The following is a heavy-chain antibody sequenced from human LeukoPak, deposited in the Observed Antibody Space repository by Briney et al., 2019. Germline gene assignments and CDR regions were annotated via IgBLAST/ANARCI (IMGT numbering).Heavy chain of an antibody. V-gene: IGHV1-8*02. J-gene: IGHJ4*02. CDR1: GYTFTSYD. CDR3: ARDSIAAAGRPMD. D-gene: IGHD6-13*01. CDR2: MNPNSGNT. Sequence: GASVKVSCKASGYTFTSYDINWVRQATGQGLEWMGWMNPNSGNTGYAQKFQGRVTMTRDTSISTAYMELSRLRSDDTAVYYCARDSIAAAGRPMDWGQGTLVTVSS.